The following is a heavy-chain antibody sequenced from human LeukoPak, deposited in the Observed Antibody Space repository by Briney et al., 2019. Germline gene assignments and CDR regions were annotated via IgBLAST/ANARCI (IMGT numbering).Heavy chain of an antibody. CDR2: ISSSSSTT. V-gene: IGHV3-48*01. CDR1: GFTFSSYS. CDR3: ARDPDYYGSGSNY. J-gene: IGHJ4*02. Sequence: PGGSLRLSCAASGFTFSSYSMNWVRQAPGKGLEWVSYISSSSSTTYYADSVKGRFTISRDNSKNTLYLQMNSLRAEDTAVYYCARDPDYYGSGSNYWGQGTLVTVSS. D-gene: IGHD3-10*01.